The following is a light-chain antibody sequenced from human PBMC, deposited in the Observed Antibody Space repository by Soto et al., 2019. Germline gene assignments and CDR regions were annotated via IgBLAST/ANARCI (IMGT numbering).Light chain of an antibody. CDR3: QQSYSTPRT. J-gene: IGKJ1*01. CDR1: QSISSY. V-gene: IGKV1-39*01. Sequence: DIQMTKSPSSLSASVGDRVTITCRASQSISSYLNWYQQKPGKTPKLLIYAASSLQSGVPSRFSGSGSGTDFTLTISSLQPEDFATYYCQQSYSTPRTFGQGTMVDVK. CDR2: AAS.